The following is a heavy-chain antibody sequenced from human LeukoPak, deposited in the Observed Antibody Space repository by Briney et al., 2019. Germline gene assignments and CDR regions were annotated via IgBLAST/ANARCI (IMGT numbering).Heavy chain of an antibody. CDR1: GFTFSSYA. CDR3: AKDLGEIAAAGTGGYFQH. Sequence: PGGSLRLSCAASGFTFSSYAMSWVRQAPGKGLEWVSAISGSGGSTYYADSVKGRFTISRDNSKNTLYLQMNSLRAEDTAVYYCAKDLGEIAAAGTGGYFQHWGQGTLVTVSS. D-gene: IGHD6-13*01. V-gene: IGHV3-23*01. J-gene: IGHJ1*01. CDR2: ISGSGGST.